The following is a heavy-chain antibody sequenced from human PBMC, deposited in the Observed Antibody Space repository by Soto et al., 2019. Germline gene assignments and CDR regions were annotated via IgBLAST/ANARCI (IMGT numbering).Heavy chain of an antibody. CDR1: GDSVSSNSVA. Sequence: SQTLSLTCAISGDSVSSNSVAWSWFRQSPSRGLEWLGRTYYRSKWYNDYAVSVKSRITINPDTSKNQFSLQLNSVTPEDTAVYYCARDSVLAVAGTNFDYSGQGTLVTVSS. CDR2: TYYRSKWYN. D-gene: IGHD6-19*01. V-gene: IGHV6-1*01. J-gene: IGHJ4*02. CDR3: ARDSVLAVAGTNFDY.